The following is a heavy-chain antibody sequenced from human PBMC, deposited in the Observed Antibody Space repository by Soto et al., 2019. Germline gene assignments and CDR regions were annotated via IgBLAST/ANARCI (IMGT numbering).Heavy chain of an antibody. J-gene: IGHJ4*02. V-gene: IGHV3-23*01. CDR3: VKDPNPAYCSVSGCYAI. D-gene: IGHD2-15*01. CDR2: IGVSGDNT. Sequence: GGSLRLSCAASGFTFSSYAMSWVRQTPGKGLEWVSVIGVSGDNTYYADSVKGRFTISRDNSRNTLYLQMNSVRAEDTALYYCVKDPNPAYCSVSGCYAIWGQGTLVTVSS. CDR1: GFTFSSYA.